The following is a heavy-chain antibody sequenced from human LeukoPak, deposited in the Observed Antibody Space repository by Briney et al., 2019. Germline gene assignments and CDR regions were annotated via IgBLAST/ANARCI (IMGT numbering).Heavy chain of an antibody. CDR1: GGTFSSYA. CDR3: ARASEQWLVTNWFDP. V-gene: IGHV1-69*04. D-gene: IGHD6-19*01. Sequence: HGASVKVSCKASGGTFSSYAISWVRQAPGQGLEWMGRIIPILGIANYAQKFQGRVTITADKSTSTAYMELSSLRSEDTAVYYCARASEQWLVTNWFDPWGQGTLVTVSS. J-gene: IGHJ5*02. CDR2: IIPILGIA.